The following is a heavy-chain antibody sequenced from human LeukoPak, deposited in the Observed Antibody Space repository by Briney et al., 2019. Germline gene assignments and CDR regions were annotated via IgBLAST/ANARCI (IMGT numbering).Heavy chain of an antibody. Sequence: SETLSLTCAVYGGSFSGYYWSWIRQPPGKGLEWIGEINHSGSTNYNPSLKSRVTISVDTSKNQFSLKLSSVTAADTAVYYCARATRFLEWLLVSYFDYWGQGTLVTVSS. D-gene: IGHD3-3*01. V-gene: IGHV4-34*01. CDR2: INHSGST. CDR3: ARATRFLEWLLVSYFDY. J-gene: IGHJ4*02. CDR1: GGSFSGYY.